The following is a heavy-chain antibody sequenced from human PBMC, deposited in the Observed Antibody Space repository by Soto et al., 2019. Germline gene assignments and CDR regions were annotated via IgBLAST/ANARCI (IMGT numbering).Heavy chain of an antibody. D-gene: IGHD3-3*01. CDR3: AKEKAIFGGPYFDY. J-gene: IGHJ4*02. CDR2: ISWDGGST. CDR1: GFTFDDYT. Sequence: GGSLRLSCAASGFTFDDYTMHWVRQAPGKGLEWVSLISWDGGSTYYADSVKGRFTISRDNSKNSLYLQMNSLRTEDTALYYCAKEKAIFGGPYFDYWGQGTLVTVSS. V-gene: IGHV3-43*01.